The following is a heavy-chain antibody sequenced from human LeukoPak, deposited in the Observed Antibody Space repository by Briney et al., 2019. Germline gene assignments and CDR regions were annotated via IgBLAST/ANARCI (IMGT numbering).Heavy chain of an antibody. Sequence: SETLSLTCTVFGGSISSYYWSWIRQPPGKGLEWIGYIYYSGSTNYNPSLKSRVTISVDTSKNQFSLKLSSVTAADTAVYYCARDRGWSSFDYWGQGTLVTVSS. J-gene: IGHJ4*02. CDR1: GGSISSYY. CDR3: ARDRGWSSFDY. D-gene: IGHD6-19*01. V-gene: IGHV4-59*01. CDR2: IYYSGST.